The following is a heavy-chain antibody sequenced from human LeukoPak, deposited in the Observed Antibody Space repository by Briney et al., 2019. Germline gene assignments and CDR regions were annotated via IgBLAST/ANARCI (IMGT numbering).Heavy chain of an antibody. CDR2: ISSYSNYI. Sequence: GGSLRLSCAASGFTFSTYSMNWVRQAPGKGLEWVSSISSYSNYINYADSVKGRFTISRDNAKNSLYLQMNSLRAEDTAVYYCARPRTTVTKDALDYWGQGTLVTVSS. CDR1: GFTFSTYS. CDR3: ARPRTTVTKDALDY. J-gene: IGHJ4*02. D-gene: IGHD4-17*01. V-gene: IGHV3-21*01.